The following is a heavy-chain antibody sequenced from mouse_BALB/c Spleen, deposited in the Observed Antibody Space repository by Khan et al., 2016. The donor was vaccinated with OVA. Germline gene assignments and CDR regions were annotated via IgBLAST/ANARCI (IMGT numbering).Heavy chain of an antibody. CDR3: ARNVYEYDPWFAY. V-gene: IGHV8-12*01. CDR2: IYWDDDK. Sequence: QVTLKVCGPGILQPSQTLSLTCSFSGFSLSTSGMGVSWIRQPSGEGLEWLAHIYWDDDKRYNQSLKSRLTISKDTSRNQVFLKITSVDTADTATSYLARNVYEYDPWFAYWGQGTLVTVSA. J-gene: IGHJ3*01. CDR1: GFSLSTSGMG. D-gene: IGHD2-4*01.